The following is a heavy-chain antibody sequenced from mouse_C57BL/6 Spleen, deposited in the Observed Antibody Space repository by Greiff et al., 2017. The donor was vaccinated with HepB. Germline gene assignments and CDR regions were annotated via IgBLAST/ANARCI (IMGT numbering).Heavy chain of an antibody. CDR1: GFAFSSSW. J-gene: IGHJ2*01. CDR2: IYTGDGDT. D-gene: IGHD2-4*01. CDR3: ARSSNHRDNYDRYFDY. Sequence: QVQLQQSGPELVKPGASVKLSCTASGFAFSSSWMTWVQQRPGKGLEWIVRIYTGDGDTNYTGKFKGKATLTAAKSSSTAYMQLSSLTSEDSAVYFCARSSNHRDNYDRYFDYWGQGSTLTVSS. V-gene: IGHV1-82*01.